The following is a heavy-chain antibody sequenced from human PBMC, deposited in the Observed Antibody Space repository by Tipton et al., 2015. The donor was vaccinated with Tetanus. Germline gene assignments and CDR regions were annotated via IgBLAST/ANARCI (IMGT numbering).Heavy chain of an antibody. D-gene: IGHD2-2*01. Sequence: LRLSCSVSGGSISSGDYFWSWIRQLPGKGLECLGNFHHSGSTYYDPSLKSRVTISIDTSKNQFSLKLNSVTAADTAVYYCARAGQRSTSWHYWFDPWGQGTLVTVSS. CDR3: ARAGQRSTSWHYWFDP. V-gene: IGHV4-30-4*08. J-gene: IGHJ5*02. CDR2: FHHSGST. CDR1: GGSISSGDYF.